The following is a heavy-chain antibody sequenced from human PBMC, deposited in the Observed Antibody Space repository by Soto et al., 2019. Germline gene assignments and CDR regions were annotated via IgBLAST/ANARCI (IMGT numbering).Heavy chain of an antibody. V-gene: IGHV1-2*02. CDR3: ARDRCTSDRCYARLDD. CDR2: INPNSGGT. CDR1: GYTFTAYY. D-gene: IGHD2-8*02. Sequence: VASVKVSCKASGYTFTAYYVHWVRQAPGQGLEWMGWINPNSGGTNYAQKFQGEFTMTSDTSISTAYMELSSLRSDDTAVYYCARDRCTSDRCYARLDDWG. J-gene: IGHJ4*01.